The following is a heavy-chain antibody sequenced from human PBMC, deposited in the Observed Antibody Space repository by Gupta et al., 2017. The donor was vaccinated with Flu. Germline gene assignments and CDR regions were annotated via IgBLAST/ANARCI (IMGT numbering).Heavy chain of an antibody. J-gene: IGHJ3*01. D-gene: IGHD2-15*01. V-gene: IGHV3-30*18. CDR1: EFTFNTYG. CDR3: AKGGYCLGNVCAGWIDAFDL. CDR2: ISYDGTQI. Sequence: QGQLVESGGGVVQPGGSLRLSCLASEFTFNTYGMHWVRQAPGQGLEWAAAISYDGTQIYYSDSVKGRFTISRDNSRNTVFLHMNTLTFEDTAVYYCAKGGYCLGNVCAGWIDAFDLWGQGTTVTVSS.